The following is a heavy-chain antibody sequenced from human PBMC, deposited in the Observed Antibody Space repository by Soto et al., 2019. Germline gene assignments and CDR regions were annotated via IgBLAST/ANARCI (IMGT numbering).Heavy chain of an antibody. D-gene: IGHD6-13*01. J-gene: IGHJ6*02. CDR1: GFTVSSTY. CDR2: IYGGLTT. Sequence: PGGSLRLSCAASGFTVSSTYMTWVRQAPGKGLEWVSVIYGGLTTSYADSVKGRFTISRDNSKNTVFLQMNSLRGGDTAVYYCARDRIEAAGTPRFNYYYGMDVWGQGTTVTVSS. CDR3: ARDRIEAAGTPRFNYYYGMDV. V-gene: IGHV3-53*01.